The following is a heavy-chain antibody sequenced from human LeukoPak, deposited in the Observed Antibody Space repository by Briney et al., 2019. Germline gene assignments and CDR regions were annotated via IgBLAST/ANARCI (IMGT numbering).Heavy chain of an antibody. V-gene: IGHV1-24*01. CDR2: FDPEDGET. CDR3: ARDRAAAGTGYYYMDV. D-gene: IGHD6-13*01. Sequence: ASVKVSCKVSGYTLTELSMHWVRQAPGKGLEWMGGFDPEDGETFYAQKFQGRVTMTEDTSTDTAYMELSSLRSDDTAVYYCARDRAAAGTGYYYMDVWGKGTTVTISS. CDR1: GYTLTELS. J-gene: IGHJ6*03.